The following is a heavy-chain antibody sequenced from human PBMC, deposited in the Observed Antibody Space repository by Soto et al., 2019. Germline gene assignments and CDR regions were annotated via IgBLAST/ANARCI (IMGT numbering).Heavy chain of an antibody. CDR1: GGSISSYY. CDR2: IYYSGST. V-gene: IGHV4-59*08. CDR3: ARHNYDSGSHSFDY. Sequence: SETLSLTCTVSGGSISSYYWSWIRQPPGKGLEWIGYIYYSGSTNYNPSLKSRVTISVDTSKNQFSLKLSSVTAADTAVYYCARHNYDSGSHSFDYWGQGTLVTVSS. J-gene: IGHJ4*02. D-gene: IGHD3-10*01.